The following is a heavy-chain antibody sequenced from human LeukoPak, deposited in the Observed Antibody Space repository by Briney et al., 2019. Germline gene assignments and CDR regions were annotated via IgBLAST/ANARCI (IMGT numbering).Heavy chain of an antibody. D-gene: IGHD2-2*01. CDR3: AGRYCSSTSCSDYFDY. Sequence: ASVNVSCKASGGTFSSYAISWVRQALGQGLEWMGGIIPIFGTANYAQKFQGRVTITADESTSTAYMELSSLRSEDTAVYYCAGRYCSSTSCSDYFDYWGQGTLVTVSS. CDR2: IIPIFGTA. CDR1: GGTFSSYA. J-gene: IGHJ4*02. V-gene: IGHV1-69*13.